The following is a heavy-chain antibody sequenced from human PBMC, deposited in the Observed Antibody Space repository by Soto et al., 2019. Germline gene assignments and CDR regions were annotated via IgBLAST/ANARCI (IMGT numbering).Heavy chain of an antibody. CDR3: AADGIAPAGQFDY. D-gene: IGHD6-13*01. V-gene: IGHV1-58*01. CDR1: GFTFTSSA. CDR2: IVVGSGNT. J-gene: IGHJ4*02. Sequence: SVKVSCKASGFTFTSSAVQWVRQARGQRLEWIGWIVVGSGNTNYAQKFQERVTITRDMSTSTAYMELSSLRSDDTAVYYCAADGIAPAGQFDYWGQGTLVIVSA.